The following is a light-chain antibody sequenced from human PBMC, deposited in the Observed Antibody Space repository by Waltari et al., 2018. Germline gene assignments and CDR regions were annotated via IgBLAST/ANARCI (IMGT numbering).Light chain of an antibody. J-gene: IGLJ3*02. CDR3: TSYTRSTTWV. V-gene: IGLV2-14*01. Sequence: QSALTQPASVSGSPGQSVTISCTGSSSDVGFDNHFSWYQHHPGKVPKLMIYKVTNRPSGVSNRFSGSKSGNTASLTISGLQAEDEADYYCTSYTRSTTWVFGGGTKLTVL. CDR1: SSDVGFDNH. CDR2: KVT.